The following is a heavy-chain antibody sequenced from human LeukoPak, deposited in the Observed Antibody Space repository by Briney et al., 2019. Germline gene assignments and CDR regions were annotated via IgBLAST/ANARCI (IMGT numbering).Heavy chain of an antibody. Sequence: SETLSLTCTVSGGSISSGGYYWSWIRQHPGKGLEWIGYIYYSGSTYYNPSPKSRVTISVDTSKNQFSLKLSSVTAADTAVYYCARGERTVTFLFDHWGQGTLVTVSS. CDR2: IYYSGST. J-gene: IGHJ5*02. CDR1: GGSISSGGYY. V-gene: IGHV4-31*03. CDR3: ARGERTVTFLFDH. D-gene: IGHD4-17*01.